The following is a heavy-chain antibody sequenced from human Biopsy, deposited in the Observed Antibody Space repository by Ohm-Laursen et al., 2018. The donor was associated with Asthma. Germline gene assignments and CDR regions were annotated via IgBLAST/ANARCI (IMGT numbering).Heavy chain of an antibody. CDR3: AKRRGYSGHDNDY. J-gene: IGHJ4*02. Sequence: LRLSCTASGFAFDSYAMYWVRQSPGKGLEWVAVISYDGNHKFYEDSVKGRFTISRDNSKNTLYLQMNSLRTEDTAVYYCAKRRGYSGHDNDYWGQGTLVIVSS. V-gene: IGHV3-30*18. D-gene: IGHD5-12*01. CDR2: ISYDGNHK. CDR1: GFAFDSYA.